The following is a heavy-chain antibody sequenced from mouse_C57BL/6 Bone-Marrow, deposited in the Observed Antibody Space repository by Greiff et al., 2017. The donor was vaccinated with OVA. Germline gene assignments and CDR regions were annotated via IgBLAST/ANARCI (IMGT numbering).Heavy chain of an antibody. D-gene: IGHD1-1*01. V-gene: IGHV1-81*01. CDR2: IYPRSGNT. CDR1: GYTFTSYG. CDR3: ESLLRGNYFDY. J-gene: IGHJ2*01. Sequence: VKLQESGAELARPGASVKLSCKASGYTFTSYGISWVKQRTGQGLEWIGEIYPRSGNTYYNEKFKGKATLTADKSSSTAYMELRSLTSEVSAVYFCESLLRGNYFDYWGQGTTLTVSS.